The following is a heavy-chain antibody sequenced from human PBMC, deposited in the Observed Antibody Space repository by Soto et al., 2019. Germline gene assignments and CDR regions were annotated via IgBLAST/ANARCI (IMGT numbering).Heavy chain of an antibody. CDR3: ARWDFCSYYYAIENYQH. V-gene: IGHV4-39*01. Sequence: SETLSLTCTVSGGSISSSSYYWGWIRQPPGKGLEWIGSIYYSGSTYYNPSLKSRVTISVDTSKNQFSLKLSSVTAADTAVYYCARWDFCSYYYAIENYQHSVQGTLVS. J-gene: IGHJ4*02. CDR1: GGSISSSSYY. CDR2: IYYSGST. D-gene: IGHD3-3*01.